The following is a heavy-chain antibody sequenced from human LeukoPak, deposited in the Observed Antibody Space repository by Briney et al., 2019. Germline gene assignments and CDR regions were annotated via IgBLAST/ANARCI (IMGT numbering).Heavy chain of an antibody. CDR2: ISYDGSNK. J-gene: IGHJ3*02. D-gene: IGHD3-10*01. V-gene: IGHV3-30*04. CDR3: ARSSSYRGPKGAFDI. CDR1: GFTFSSYA. Sequence: GGSXRLSCAASGFTFSSYAMHWVRQAPGKGVEWVXVISYDGSNKNYADSVKGRFTSSRENDKNTLYMKMNSLRAEDTAVYYCARSSSYRGPKGAFDIWGQGTMVTVSS.